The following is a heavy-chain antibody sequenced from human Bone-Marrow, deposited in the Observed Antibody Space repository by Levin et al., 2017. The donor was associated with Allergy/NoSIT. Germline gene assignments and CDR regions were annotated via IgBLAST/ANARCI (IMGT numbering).Heavy chain of an antibody. CDR2: IDQDGSQK. J-gene: IGHJ4*02. CDR1: GFTYSSAW. CDR3: ARFWSGYFDY. D-gene: IGHD3-3*01. Sequence: LSLTCAASGFTYSSAWMSCVRQIPGRGLEWVANIDQDGSQKYYVDSVKGRFTISRDNAKNSVHLQMNSLRAEDTAVYYCARFWSGYFDYWGQGALVTVSS. V-gene: IGHV3-7*01.